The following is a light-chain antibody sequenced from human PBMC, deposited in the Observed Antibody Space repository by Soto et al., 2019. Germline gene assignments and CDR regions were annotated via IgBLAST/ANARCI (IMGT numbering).Light chain of an antibody. CDR1: QSVSSY. CDR2: DAS. Sequence: EIVLTQSPATLSLSPGERATLSCRASQSVSSYLAWYQQKPGQAPRLLIYDASNRATGIPARFSGSGSGTDFTLTISSLEPEDFAVYYCQQRSNRPPITFGQGTRWRL. V-gene: IGKV3-11*01. CDR3: QQRSNRPPIT. J-gene: IGKJ5*01.